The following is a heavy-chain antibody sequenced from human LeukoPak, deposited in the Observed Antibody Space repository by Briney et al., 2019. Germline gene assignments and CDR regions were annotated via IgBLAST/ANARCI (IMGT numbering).Heavy chain of an antibody. CDR2: IYYSGST. D-gene: IGHD5-18*01. CDR3: ARHVGYSYGLWAGAFDI. CDR1: GGSISSGDYY. J-gene: IGHJ3*02. Sequence: SQTLSLTCTVSGGSISSGDYYWSWIRQPPGKGLEWIGYIYYSGSTYYNPSLKSRVTISVDTSKNQFSLKLSSVTAADTAVYYCARHVGYSYGLWAGAFDIWGQGTMVTVSS. V-gene: IGHV4-30-4*01.